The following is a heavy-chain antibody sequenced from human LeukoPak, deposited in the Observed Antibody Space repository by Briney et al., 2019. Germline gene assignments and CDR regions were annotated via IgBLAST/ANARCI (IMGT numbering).Heavy chain of an antibody. CDR3: ARANRYYYGSGDAFDI. CDR2: IGTAGDT. J-gene: IGHJ3*02. V-gene: IGHV3-13*01. Sequence: PGGSLRLSCAASGFTFSSYDMHWVRQATGKGLEWVSAIGTAGDTYYPGSVKGRFTISRENAKNSLYLQMNSLGAGDTAVYYCARANRYYYGSGDAFDIWGQGTMVTVSS. CDR1: GFTFSSYD. D-gene: IGHD3-10*01.